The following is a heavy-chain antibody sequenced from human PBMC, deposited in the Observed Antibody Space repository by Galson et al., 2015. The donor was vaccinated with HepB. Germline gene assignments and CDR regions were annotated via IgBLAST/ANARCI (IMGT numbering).Heavy chain of an antibody. CDR3: ASGIAVAGTGGLEFDY. CDR1: GGSISSSSYY. J-gene: IGHJ4*02. CDR2: IYYSGST. D-gene: IGHD6-19*01. Sequence: SETLSLTCTVSGGSISSSSYYWGWIRQPPGTGLEWIGSIYYSGSTYYNPSLKSRVTISVDTSKNQFSLKLSSVTAADTAVYYCASGIAVAGTGGLEFDYWGQGTLVTVSS. V-gene: IGHV4-39*01.